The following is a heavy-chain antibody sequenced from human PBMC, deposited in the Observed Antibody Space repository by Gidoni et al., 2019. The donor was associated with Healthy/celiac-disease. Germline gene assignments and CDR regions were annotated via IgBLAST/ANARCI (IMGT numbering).Heavy chain of an antibody. J-gene: IGHJ4*02. D-gene: IGHD6-6*01. CDR1: GFTFSSYG. CDR2: MWYDGSNK. CDR3: ARDRRYSSSPTPDY. Sequence: QVQLVESGGGVVQPGRSLRLSCPASGFTFSSYGMHWVRQAPGKGLEWVAVMWYDGSNKDYADSVKGRFTISRDNSKNTLYLQMNSLRAEDTAVYYCARDRRYSSSPTPDYWGQGTLVTVSS. V-gene: IGHV3-33*01.